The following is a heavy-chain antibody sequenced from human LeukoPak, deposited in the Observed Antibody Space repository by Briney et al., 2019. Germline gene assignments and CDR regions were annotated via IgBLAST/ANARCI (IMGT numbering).Heavy chain of an antibody. J-gene: IGHJ5*02. CDR1: GFTFSSYA. V-gene: IGHV3-23*01. Sequence: GGSLRLSCAASGFTFSSYAMSWVRQAPGKGLEWVSAISGSGGSTYYADSVKGRFTISRDRSNNTVFLQMNSLRAEDTAVYFCAESLEYEGWFDPWGQGTLVTVSS. D-gene: IGHD3-3*01. CDR2: ISGSGGST. CDR3: AESLEYEGWFDP.